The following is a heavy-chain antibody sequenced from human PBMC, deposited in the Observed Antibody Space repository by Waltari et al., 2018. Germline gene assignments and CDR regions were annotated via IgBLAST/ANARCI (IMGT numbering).Heavy chain of an antibody. CDR3: AHSPLRYFDLDAFDI. CDR2: IYWNDDK. Sequence: QITLKESGPTLLKPTQTLTLTCTFSGFSLSTSGVGVGWIRQPPGKALEWLALIYWNDDKRYSPSLKSRLTITKDTSKNQVVLTMTNMDPVDTATYYCAHSPLRYFDLDAFDIWGQGTMVTVSS. J-gene: IGHJ3*02. V-gene: IGHV2-5*01. CDR1: GFSLSTSGVG. D-gene: IGHD3-9*01.